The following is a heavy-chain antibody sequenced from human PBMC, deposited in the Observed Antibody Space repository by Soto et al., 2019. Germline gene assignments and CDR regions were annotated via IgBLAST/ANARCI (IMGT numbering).Heavy chain of an antibody. V-gene: IGHV3-48*01. D-gene: IGHD6-13*01. Sequence: EGSLRLSCAASGFSFSIYTMNWVRQAPGKGLEWVSYISSSSSTTYHIDSVKGRFSISRDNAKNLLYLQMNSLRVEDTAVYYYTRGQISPGIAAPDYWGHGTLVTVSS. J-gene: IGHJ4*01. CDR1: GFSFSIYT. CDR3: TRGQISPGIAAPDY. CDR2: ISSSSSTT.